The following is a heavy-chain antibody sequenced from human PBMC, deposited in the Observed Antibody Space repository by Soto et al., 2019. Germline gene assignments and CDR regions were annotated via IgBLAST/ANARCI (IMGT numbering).Heavy chain of an antibody. CDR2: ISYNGVHTYT. D-gene: IGHD6-19*01. Sequence: SGGSLRLSCAVSGFTFSSSDMSWVRQAPGKGLEWVAGISYNGVHTYTYYTDSVKGRFTISRDTSKNTLYLQMNSLIAEDTAVYYCAKDRFSSGYDAFDVWGQGTMVTV. CDR1: GFTFSSSD. J-gene: IGHJ3*01. V-gene: IGHV3-23*01. CDR3: AKDRFSSGYDAFDV.